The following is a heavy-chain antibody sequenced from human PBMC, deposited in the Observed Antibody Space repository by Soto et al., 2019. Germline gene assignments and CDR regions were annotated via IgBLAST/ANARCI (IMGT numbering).Heavy chain of an antibody. CDR2: MSTSGGHT. V-gene: IGHV3-23*01. D-gene: IGHD4-17*01. J-gene: IGHJ6*02. Sequence: PRLSCAASGFTFSTYAMSWARQDPGKGLEWVSTMSTSGGHTYHASSVKGRFTISRDNSKNTLYLQMNSLRAEDTAIYYCAKDNGDNFGYYYYGMDFWGHGTTVTSSS. CDR1: GFTFSTYA. CDR3: AKDNGDNFGYYYYGMDF.